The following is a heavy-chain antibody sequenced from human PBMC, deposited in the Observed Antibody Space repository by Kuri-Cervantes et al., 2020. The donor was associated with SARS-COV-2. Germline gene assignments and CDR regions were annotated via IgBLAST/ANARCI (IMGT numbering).Heavy chain of an antibody. V-gene: IGHV3-15*07. D-gene: IGHD6-6*01. J-gene: IGHJ5*02. CDR2: IKSKTDGGTT. CDR3: ARGRGSSKDWFDP. CDR1: GFTFSNAW. Sequence: GGSLRLSCAASGFTFSNAWMNWVRQAPGKGLEWDGRIKSKTDGGTTDFAAPVKGRFTISRDDSKNTLYLQIDSLKTEDTAVYYCARGRGSSKDWFDPWGQGTLVTVSS.